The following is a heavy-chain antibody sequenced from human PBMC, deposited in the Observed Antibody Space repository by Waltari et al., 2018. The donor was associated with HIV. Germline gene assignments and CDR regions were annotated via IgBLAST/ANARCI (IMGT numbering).Heavy chain of an antibody. J-gene: IGHJ5*02. CDR2: INPKSGGT. D-gene: IGHD6-19*01. Sequence: QVQLVQSGAEVKKPGASVQVSCKASGYTFTDYYLHLVTRAPGQGLEWMGWINPKSGGTKYAQKFQGRVTMTTDTSISTAYMEVRMLISDDTAVYFCAGSHSSGWYVWFDPWGQGTLVTVS. CDR3: AGSHSSGWYVWFDP. V-gene: IGHV1-2*02. CDR1: GYTFTDYY.